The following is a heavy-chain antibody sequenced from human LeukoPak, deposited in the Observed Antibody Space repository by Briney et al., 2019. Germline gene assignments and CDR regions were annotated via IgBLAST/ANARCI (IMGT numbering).Heavy chain of an antibody. CDR2: IYHSGST. Sequence: PSETLSLTCAVSGGSIGSGGYSWSWIRQPPGKGPEWIGYIYHSGSTYYNPSLKSRVTISVDRSKNQFSLKLSSVTAADTAVYYCARGRIVVVPEDDYWFDPWGQGTLVTVSS. CDR1: GGSIGSGGYS. J-gene: IGHJ5*02. CDR3: ARGRIVVVPEDDYWFDP. D-gene: IGHD2-2*01. V-gene: IGHV4-30-2*01.